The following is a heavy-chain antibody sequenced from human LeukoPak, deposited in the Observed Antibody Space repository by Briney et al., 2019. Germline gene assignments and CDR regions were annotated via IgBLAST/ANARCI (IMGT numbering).Heavy chain of an antibody. CDR1: GGSISGSSYY. V-gene: IGHV4-61*02. J-gene: IGHJ3*02. CDR3: ARDGDTAMVTDYDAFDI. CDR2: IYTSGST. D-gene: IGHD5-18*01. Sequence: SETLSLTCTISGGSISGSSYYWSWIRQPAGKGLEWIGRIYTSGSTNYNPSLKSRVTMSVDTSKNQFSLKLSSVTAADTAVYYCARDGDTAMVTDYDAFDIWGQGTMVTVSS.